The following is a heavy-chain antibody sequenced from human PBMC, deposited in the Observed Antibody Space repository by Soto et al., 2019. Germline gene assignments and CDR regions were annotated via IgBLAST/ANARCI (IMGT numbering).Heavy chain of an antibody. D-gene: IGHD2-2*01. CDR2: IYWDDDK. CDR3: AHRPNYQGFDP. Sequence: SGPTLVNPTQTLTLTCTFSGFSLSTSGVGVGWIRQPPGKALEWLAVIYWDDDKRYSPSLKSRLTITKDTSKNQVVLTMTNMDPEDTATYYCAHRPNYQGFDPWGQGTLVTVSS. CDR1: GFSLSTSGVG. V-gene: IGHV2-5*02. J-gene: IGHJ5*02.